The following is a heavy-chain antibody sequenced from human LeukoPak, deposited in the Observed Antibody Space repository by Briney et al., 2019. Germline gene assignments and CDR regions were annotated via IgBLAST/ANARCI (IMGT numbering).Heavy chain of an antibody. Sequence: VASVKVSCKVSGDTLIELAIHWARQAPGKGLEWMGGLDPEDGATMYAQKFEGRVSMTEDTTTDTAYMELSSVRSEDTAVYYCATARQYDDFAGYPWYYGLDVWGQGTTVTVSS. D-gene: IGHD3/OR15-3a*01. J-gene: IGHJ6*02. V-gene: IGHV1-24*01. CDR3: ATARQYDDFAGYPWYYGLDV. CDR2: LDPEDGAT. CDR1: GDTLIELA.